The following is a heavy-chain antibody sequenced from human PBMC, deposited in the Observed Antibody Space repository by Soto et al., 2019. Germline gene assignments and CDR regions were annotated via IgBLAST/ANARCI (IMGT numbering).Heavy chain of an antibody. CDR1: GFTVSSNY. CDR2: IYSGGST. CDR3: ARDRGRDGYNSLYYYGMDV. J-gene: IGHJ6*02. Sequence: GSLRLSCAASGFTVSSNYMSWVRQAPGKGLEWVSVIYSGGSTYYADSVKGRFTISRDNSKNTLYLQMNSLRAEDTAVYYCARDRGRDGYNSLYYYGMDVWGQGTTVTVSS. D-gene: IGHD5-12*01. V-gene: IGHV3-53*01.